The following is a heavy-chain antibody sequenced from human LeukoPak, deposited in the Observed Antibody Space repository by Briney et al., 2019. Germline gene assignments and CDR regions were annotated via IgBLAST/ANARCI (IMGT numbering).Heavy chain of an antibody. CDR3: ARARVTMIVPDY. CDR2: IIPILGIA. D-gene: IGHD3-22*01. Sequence: ASVKVSCKASGGTFSSYAISWVRQAPGQGLEWMGRIIPILGIANYAQKFQGRVTITADKSTSTAYMELSSLRSEDTAVYYCARARVTMIVPDYRGQGTLVTVSS. J-gene: IGHJ4*02. V-gene: IGHV1-69*04. CDR1: GGTFSSYA.